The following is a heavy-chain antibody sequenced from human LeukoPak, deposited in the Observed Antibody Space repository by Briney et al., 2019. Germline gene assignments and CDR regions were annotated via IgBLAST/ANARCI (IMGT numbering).Heavy chain of an antibody. CDR1: GGSISSHY. J-gene: IGHJ6*02. D-gene: IGHD6-13*01. CDR2: IYYSGST. Sequence: SETLSLTCTVSGGSISSHYWSWIRQPPGKGLEWIGYIYYSGSTNYNPSLKSRVTISVDTSKNQFSLKLSSVTAADTAVYYCARDRVAAAGTRWYYYYGMDVWGQGTTVTVSS. CDR3: ARDRVAAAGTRWYYYYGMDV. V-gene: IGHV4-59*11.